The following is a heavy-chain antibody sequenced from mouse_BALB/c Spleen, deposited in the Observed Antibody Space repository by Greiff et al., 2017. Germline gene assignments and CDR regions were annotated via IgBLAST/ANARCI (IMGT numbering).Heavy chain of an antibody. CDR3: TSWDYFDY. Sequence: VQLQQSGPVLVRPGASVKMSCKASGYSFTSYWMHWVQQRPGQGLEWIGAIYTGNSDTSYNQKFKGKAKLTADTSASTAYMELSSLTDEDSAVYYCTSWDYFDYWGQGTTLTVSS. D-gene: IGHD4-1*01. CDR1: GYSFTSYW. CDR2: IYTGNSDT. V-gene: IGHV1-5*01. J-gene: IGHJ2*01.